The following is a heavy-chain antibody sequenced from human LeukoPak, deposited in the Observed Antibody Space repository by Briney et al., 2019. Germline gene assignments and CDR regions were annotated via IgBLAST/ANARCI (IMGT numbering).Heavy chain of an antibody. J-gene: IGHJ4*02. Sequence: SETLSLTCTVSGGSISSYYWSWIRQPAGKGLEWIGRIYTSGSTNYNPSLKSRVTISVDTSKNQFSLKLSSVTAADTAVYYCARGTLYYDSSGYQFDYWGQGTLVTVSS. D-gene: IGHD3-22*01. V-gene: IGHV4-4*07. CDR1: GGSISSYY. CDR2: IYTSGST. CDR3: ARGTLYYDSSGYQFDY.